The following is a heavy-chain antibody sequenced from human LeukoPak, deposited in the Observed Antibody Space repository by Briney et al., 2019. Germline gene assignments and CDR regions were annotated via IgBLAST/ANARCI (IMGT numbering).Heavy chain of an antibody. D-gene: IGHD1-7*01. Sequence: PSETLSLTCAVCGGSFSGYYWSWIRQPPGKGLEWIGEINHSRSTNYNPSLKSRVTISVDTSKNQFSLKLSSVTAADTAVYYCARAPNWNYRVVDYWGQGTLVTVSS. CDR2: INHSRST. V-gene: IGHV4-34*01. CDR3: ARAPNWNYRVVDY. J-gene: IGHJ4*02. CDR1: GGSFSGYY.